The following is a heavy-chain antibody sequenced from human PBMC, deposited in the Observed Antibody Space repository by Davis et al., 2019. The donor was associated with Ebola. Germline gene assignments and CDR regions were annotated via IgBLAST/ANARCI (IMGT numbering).Heavy chain of an antibody. CDR1: GGSFGAYF. Sequence: MPSETLSLTCAVYGGSFGAYFWSWVRQPPGKGLEWIGEINHSGSTNYNPSLKSRVTISVDTSKNQFSLKLSSVTAADTAVYYCARVGHYYGSWAAYFDYWGQGTLVTVSS. CDR2: INHSGST. CDR3: ARVGHYYGSWAAYFDY. V-gene: IGHV4-34*01. D-gene: IGHD3-10*01. J-gene: IGHJ4*02.